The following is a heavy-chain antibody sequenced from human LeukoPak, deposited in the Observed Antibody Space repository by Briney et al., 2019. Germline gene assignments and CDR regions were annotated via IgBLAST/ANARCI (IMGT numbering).Heavy chain of an antibody. Sequence: GGSLRLSCAASGFTFSSYGMSWVRQAPGKGLEWVSAISGSGGSTYYADSVKGRFTISRDNSKNTLYLQMNSLRAEDTAVYYCAKDPAPYYYDSSGSRSGADYWGQGTLVTVSS. D-gene: IGHD3-22*01. CDR3: AKDPAPYYYDSSGSRSGADY. CDR1: GFTFSSYG. J-gene: IGHJ4*02. V-gene: IGHV3-23*01. CDR2: ISGSGGST.